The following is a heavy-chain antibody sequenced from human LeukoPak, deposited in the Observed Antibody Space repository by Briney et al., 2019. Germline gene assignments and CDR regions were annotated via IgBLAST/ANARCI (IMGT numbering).Heavy chain of an antibody. J-gene: IGHJ3*02. CDR3: ARDAGNHILQAFDI. Sequence: SQTLSLTCAISGDSVFSRAASWNWIRQSPSRGLEWLGRTYYRSKWYSEYAGSVRGRITIDADTSKNQFSLQSYSVTPEDMAVYYCARDAGNHILQAFDIWGQGTMVTVSS. CDR2: TYYRSKWYS. D-gene: IGHD4-11*01. CDR1: GDSVFSRAAS. V-gene: IGHV6-1*01.